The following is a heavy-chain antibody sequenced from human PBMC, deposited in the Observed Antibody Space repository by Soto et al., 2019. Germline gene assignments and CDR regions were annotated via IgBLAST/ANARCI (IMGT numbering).Heavy chain of an antibody. Sequence: SETLSLTCAVYGGSFSGYYWSWIRQPPGKGLEWIGEINHSGSTNYNPSLKSRVTISVDTSKNQFSLKLSSVTAADTAVYYCARGQYSSSWYRWFDPWGQGTLVTVSS. J-gene: IGHJ5*02. V-gene: IGHV4-34*01. D-gene: IGHD6-13*01. CDR2: INHSGST. CDR1: GGSFSGYY. CDR3: ARGQYSSSWYRWFDP.